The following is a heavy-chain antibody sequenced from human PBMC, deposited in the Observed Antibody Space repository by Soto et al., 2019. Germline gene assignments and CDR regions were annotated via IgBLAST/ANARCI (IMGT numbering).Heavy chain of an antibody. Sequence: QVQLQESGPGLVKPSETLSLSCTVSGGSISSYYWSWFRQSPGKRMEWIGYVHHSWGSSYNPSLPSRVAISLDTSKSPLSLTVTSVTATDTAVYYCARQGFGPLHGLVEVWGQGTTVTVSS. J-gene: IGHJ6*02. CDR3: ARQGFGPLHGLVEV. D-gene: IGHD3-10*01. CDR2: VHHSWGS. V-gene: IGHV4-59*08. CDR1: GGSISSYY.